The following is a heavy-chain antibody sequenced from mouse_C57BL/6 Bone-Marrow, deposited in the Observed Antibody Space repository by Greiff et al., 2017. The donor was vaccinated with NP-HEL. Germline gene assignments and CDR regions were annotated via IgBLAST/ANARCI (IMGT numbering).Heavy chain of an antibody. CDR1: GFSLTSYA. V-gene: IGHV2-9-1*01. J-gene: IGHJ4*01. Sequence: VNVVESGPGLVAPSQSLSITCTVSGFSLTSYAISWVRQPPGKGLAWLGVIWTGGGTNYNSALKSRLSISKDNSKSQVFLKMNSLQTDDTARYYCARRRGGSYYGTHYYAMDYWGQGTSVTVSS. CDR2: IWTGGGT. CDR3: ARRRGGSYYGTHYYAMDY. D-gene: IGHD2-1*01.